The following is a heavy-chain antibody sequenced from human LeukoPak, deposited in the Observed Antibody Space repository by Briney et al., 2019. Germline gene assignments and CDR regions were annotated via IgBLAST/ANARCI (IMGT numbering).Heavy chain of an antibody. D-gene: IGHD5-24*01. J-gene: IGHJ4*02. CDR3: ARDSDGALDY. CDR1: GFTVSSNY. Sequence: GGSLRLSCAASGFTVSSNYMSWVRQAPGKGLEWVSVIYSGGSTYYADSVRGRFTISRDNSKNTLYLQMNSLRAEDTAVYYCARDSDGALDYWGQGTLVTVSS. CDR2: IYSGGST. V-gene: IGHV3-53*01.